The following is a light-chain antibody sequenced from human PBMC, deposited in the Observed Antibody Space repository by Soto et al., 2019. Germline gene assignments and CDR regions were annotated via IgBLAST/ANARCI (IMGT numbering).Light chain of an antibody. J-gene: IGLJ2*01. Sequence: QSVLTQPPSVSGAPGQRVTISCTGSSSNIGAGYDVHWYQQLPGTAPKLLIYGNSNRPSGVPDRFSGSKSGTSASLAITGLQGEHEADYYCQSFDRSLSGVVFGGGTKVTVL. CDR1: SSNIGAGYD. CDR2: GNS. CDR3: QSFDRSLSGVV. V-gene: IGLV1-40*01.